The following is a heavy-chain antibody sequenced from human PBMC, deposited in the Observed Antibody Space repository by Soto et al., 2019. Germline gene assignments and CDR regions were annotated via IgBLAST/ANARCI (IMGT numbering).Heavy chain of an antibody. CDR3: ARDMSYSRSWYYYYYYMDV. CDR2: INPSGGST. D-gene: IGHD6-13*01. Sequence: QVQLVQSGAEVKKPGASVKVSCKASGYTFTSYYMHWVRQAPGQGLEWMGIINPSGGSTSYAQKFQGRVTMTRDTSTSTVYMELSSLRSEDTAVYYCARDMSYSRSWYYYYYYMDVWGKGTTVTVSS. CDR1: GYTFTSYY. V-gene: IGHV1-46*03. J-gene: IGHJ6*03.